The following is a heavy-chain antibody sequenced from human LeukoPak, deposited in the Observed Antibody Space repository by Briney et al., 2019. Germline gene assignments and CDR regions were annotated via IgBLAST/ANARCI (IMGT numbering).Heavy chain of an antibody. Sequence: GGSLRLSCAASGFTFSSYEMNWVGQAPGKGLEWVSYISSSGSTIYYADSVKGRFTISRDNSKNTLYLQMNSLRAEDTAVYYCAKSRPAVDFDYWGQGTLVTVSS. V-gene: IGHV3-48*03. CDR2: ISSSGSTI. D-gene: IGHD6-19*01. J-gene: IGHJ4*02. CDR1: GFTFSSYE. CDR3: AKSRPAVDFDY.